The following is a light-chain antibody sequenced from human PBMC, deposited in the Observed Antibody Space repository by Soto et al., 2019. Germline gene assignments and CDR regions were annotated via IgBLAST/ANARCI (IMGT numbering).Light chain of an antibody. CDR1: CSDIGGYNF. CDR2: DVD. Sequence: QSALTQPASVSGSPGQSITISCTGTCSDIGGYNFVSWYQQHPGKAPKLMIYDVDNRPSGVSNRFSGSKSGNTASLTISGLQAEDEGDYYCSSYTSSNTVFGGGTKLTVL. V-gene: IGLV2-14*01. CDR3: SSYTSSNTV. J-gene: IGLJ2*01.